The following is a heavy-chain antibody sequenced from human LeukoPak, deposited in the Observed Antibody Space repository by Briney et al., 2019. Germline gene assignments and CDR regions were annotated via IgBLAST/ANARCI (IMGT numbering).Heavy chain of an antibody. CDR3: AKDRQQWHPSEDNWFDP. CDR2: IRYDGSNK. J-gene: IGHJ5*02. D-gene: IGHD6-19*01. V-gene: IGHV3-30*02. Sequence: PGGSLRLSCAASGFTFSSYGMHWVRQAPGKGLEWVTFIRYDGSNKYYADSVKGRFTISRDNSKNTLYLQMNSLRADDTAVYYCAKDRQQWHPSEDNWFDPWGQGTLVTVSS. CDR1: GFTFSSYG.